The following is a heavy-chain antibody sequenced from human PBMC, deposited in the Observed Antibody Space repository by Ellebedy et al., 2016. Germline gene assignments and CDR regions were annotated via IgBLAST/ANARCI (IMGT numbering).Heavy chain of an antibody. D-gene: IGHD3-22*01. CDR3: AKAPTSGGYSFYFDY. V-gene: IGHV3-30*18. J-gene: IGHJ4*02. CDR2: ISSDGSTK. Sequence: GGSLRLXXTASGFTFSTYDMHWVRQAPVKGLEWVALISSDGSTKDYADSVRGRFTISRDNSKNTLYLQMNSLRAEDTAVYYCAKAPTSGGYSFYFDYWGQGSLVTVSS. CDR1: GFTFSTYD.